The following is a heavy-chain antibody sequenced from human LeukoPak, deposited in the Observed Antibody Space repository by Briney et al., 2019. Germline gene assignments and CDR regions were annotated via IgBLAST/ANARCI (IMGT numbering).Heavy chain of an antibody. CDR3: ARGSTRFDP. Sequence: SETLSLTCTVSSDSISSYYWSWIRQPPGKGLEWIGYIYYSGTSKYSPSLKSRVTISVDTSKNQFSLKLSSVTAADTAVYYCARGSTRFDPWGQGTLVTVSS. CDR2: IYYSGTS. CDR1: SDSISSYY. V-gene: IGHV4-59*01. J-gene: IGHJ5*02.